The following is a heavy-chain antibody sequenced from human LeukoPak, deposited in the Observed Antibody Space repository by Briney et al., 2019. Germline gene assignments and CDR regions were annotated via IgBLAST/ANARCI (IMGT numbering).Heavy chain of an antibody. Sequence: PGGSLRLSCAASGFTFSSYAMSWVRQAPGKGLEWVSAISGSGGSTYYADSAKGRFTISRDNSKNTLYLQMNSLRAEDTAVYYCAKDLNWNYFNGNDDYWGQGTLVTVSS. J-gene: IGHJ4*02. CDR3: AKDLNWNYFNGNDDY. CDR2: ISGSGGST. CDR1: GFTFSSYA. V-gene: IGHV3-23*01. D-gene: IGHD1-7*01.